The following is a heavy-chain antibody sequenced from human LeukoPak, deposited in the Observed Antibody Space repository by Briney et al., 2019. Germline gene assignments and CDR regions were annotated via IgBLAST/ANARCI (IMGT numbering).Heavy chain of an antibody. Sequence: SETLSLTCAVSGGSISSGGYSWSWIRQPPGKGLEWIGYIYYSGSTNYNPSLKSRVTISVDTSKNQFSLKLSSVTAADTAVYYCASAPGRRGNWFDPWGQGTLVTVSS. CDR1: GGSISSGGYS. V-gene: IGHV4-61*08. D-gene: IGHD3-10*01. CDR2: IYYSGST. CDR3: ASAPGRRGNWFDP. J-gene: IGHJ5*02.